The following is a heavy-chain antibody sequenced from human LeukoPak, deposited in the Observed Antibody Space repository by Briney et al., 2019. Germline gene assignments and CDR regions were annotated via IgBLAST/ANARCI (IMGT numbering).Heavy chain of an antibody. Sequence: GGSLRLSCVASGFTFSSYSMNWVRQAPGKGLEWVSYISSSSSTIYYADSVKGRFTISRDNAKNSLYLQMNSLRAEDTAVYYCARVGRITIFGVVLPGGFDYWGQGTLVTVSS. CDR1: GFTFSSYS. D-gene: IGHD3-3*01. CDR3: ARVGRITIFGVVLPGGFDY. V-gene: IGHV3-48*01. CDR2: ISSSSSTI. J-gene: IGHJ4*02.